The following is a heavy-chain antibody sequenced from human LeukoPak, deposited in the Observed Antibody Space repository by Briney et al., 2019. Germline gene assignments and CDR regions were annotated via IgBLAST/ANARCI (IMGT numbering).Heavy chain of an antibody. CDR1: GFTFDDYA. V-gene: IGHV3-9*01. Sequence: GGSLRLSCAASGFTFDDYAMHWVRQAPGKSLEWVSGISWNSGSIGYADSVKGRFTISRDNAKNSLYLQMNSLRAEDTALYYCAKDITYYYGSGSYDYWAREPWSPSPQ. J-gene: IGHJ4*02. CDR2: ISWNSGSI. D-gene: IGHD3-10*01. CDR3: AKDITYYYGSGSYDY.